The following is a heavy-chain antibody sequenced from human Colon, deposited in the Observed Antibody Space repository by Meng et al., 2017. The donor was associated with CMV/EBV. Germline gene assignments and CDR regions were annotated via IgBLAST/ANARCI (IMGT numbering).Heavy chain of an antibody. CDR2: MSNYSGDT. J-gene: IGHJ4*02. D-gene: IGHD2-2*01. CDR3: ARDGSGYCSGTSCYEAFDY. Sequence: FTSYGSSWVRQAPGQGPEWMGWMSNYSGDTDYSQKFQGRVIMTRDTSTNTAFLELGSLRSDDTAVYYCARDGSGYCSGTSCYEAFDYWGQGTLVTVSS. V-gene: IGHV1-18*01. CDR1: FTSYG.